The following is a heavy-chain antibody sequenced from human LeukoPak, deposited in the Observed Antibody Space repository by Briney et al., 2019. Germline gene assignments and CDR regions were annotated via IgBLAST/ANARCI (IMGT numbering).Heavy chain of an antibody. CDR2: IYYSGST. D-gene: IGHD6-13*01. J-gene: IGHJ4*02. V-gene: IGHV4-59*01. Sequence: SETLSLNCTVSGGSISSYYWSWIRQPPGKGLEWIGYIYYSGSTNYNPSLKSRVTISVDTSKNQFSLKLSSVTAADTAVYYCARMEAAADYCFDYWGQGTLVTVSS. CDR3: ARMEAAADYCFDY. CDR1: GGSISSYY.